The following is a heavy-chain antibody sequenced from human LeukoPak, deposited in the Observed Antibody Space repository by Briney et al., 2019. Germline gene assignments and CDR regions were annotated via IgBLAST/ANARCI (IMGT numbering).Heavy chain of an antibody. J-gene: IGHJ3*02. CDR2: VYYSGST. CDR1: AGSISSNNYY. CDR3: ARESKMTRSAFDI. V-gene: IGHV4-39*07. Sequence: SETLSLTCTVSAGSISSNNYYWGWIRQPPGKGLEWIGTVYYSGSTYYNPSLKSRVTISVDTSKNQFSVKVNSVTAADTAVYYCARESKMTRSAFDIWGQGTMVTVSS. D-gene: IGHD3-9*01.